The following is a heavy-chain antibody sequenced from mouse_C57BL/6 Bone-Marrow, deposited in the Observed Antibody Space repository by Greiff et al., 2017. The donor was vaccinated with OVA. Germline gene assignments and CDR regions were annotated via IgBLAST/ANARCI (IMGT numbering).Heavy chain of an antibody. Sequence: EVQLQESGPELVKPGASVQIPCKASGYTFTDSNMDWVKQSHGKSLEWIGDINPNNGGTIYNQKFKGKATLTVDTSSSTAYMQLSSLTSEDSAVYYCARETTVVATDFDGWGTGTTVTVSS. V-gene: IGHV1-18*01. CDR1: GYTFTDSN. J-gene: IGHJ1*03. D-gene: IGHD1-1*01. CDR2: INPNNGGT. CDR3: ARETTVVATDFDG.